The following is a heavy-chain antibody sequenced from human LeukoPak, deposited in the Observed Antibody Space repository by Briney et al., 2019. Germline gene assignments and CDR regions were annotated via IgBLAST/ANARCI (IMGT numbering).Heavy chain of an antibody. CDR1: GFTFSSYA. J-gene: IGHJ6*02. CDR2: ISYDGSNK. Sequence: PGGSLRLSCAASGFTFSSYAMHWVRQAPGKGLEWVAVISYDGSNKYYADSVKGRFTISRDNSKNTLYLQMNSLRAGDTAVYYCARAPHGGSSGWLSPIPYGMDVWGQGTTVTVSS. CDR3: ARAPHGGSSGWLSPIPYGMDV. D-gene: IGHD6-19*01. V-gene: IGHV3-30-3*01.